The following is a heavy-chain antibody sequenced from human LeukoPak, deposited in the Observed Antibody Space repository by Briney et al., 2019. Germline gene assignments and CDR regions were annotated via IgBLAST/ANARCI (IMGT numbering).Heavy chain of an antibody. J-gene: IGHJ4*02. CDR2: IYPGDSDT. CDR1: GYSFTSYW. CDR3: AIRKDYGDYYFDY. D-gene: IGHD4-17*01. Sequence: GESLKISCKSSGYSFTSYWIGWVRQMPGKGLEWMGIIYPGDSDTRYSPSFQGQVTISADKSISTAYLQWSSLKASDTAMYYCAIRKDYGDYYFDYWGQGTLVTVSS. V-gene: IGHV5-51*01.